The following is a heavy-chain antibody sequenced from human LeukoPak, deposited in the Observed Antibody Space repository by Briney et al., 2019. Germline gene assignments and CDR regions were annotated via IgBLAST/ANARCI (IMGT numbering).Heavy chain of an antibody. CDR3: ARSGIAAAGTPDAFDI. Sequence: GGSLRLSCAASGFTVSSNYMSWVRQAPGKGLEWVSVIYSGGSTYYADSVKGRFTISRDNFKNTLYLQMNSLRAEDTAVYYCARSGIAAAGTPDAFDIWGQGTMVTVSS. D-gene: IGHD6-13*01. CDR1: GFTVSSNY. CDR2: IYSGGST. V-gene: IGHV3-53*01. J-gene: IGHJ3*02.